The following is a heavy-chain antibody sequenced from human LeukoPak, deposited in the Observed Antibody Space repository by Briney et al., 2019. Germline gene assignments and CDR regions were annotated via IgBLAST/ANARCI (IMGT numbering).Heavy chain of an antibody. CDR1: GFTFSSYW. CDR2: INSDGSST. J-gene: IGHJ5*02. CDR3: ARDLGQYYDTSDNWFDP. Sequence: PGGSLRLSCAASGFTFSSYWMYWVRQAPGKGLVWVSRINSDGSSTSYADSVKGRFTISRDNAKNTLYLQMNSLRAEHTAVYYCARDLGQYYDTSDNWFDPWGQGTLVTVSS. V-gene: IGHV3-74*01. D-gene: IGHD3-22*01.